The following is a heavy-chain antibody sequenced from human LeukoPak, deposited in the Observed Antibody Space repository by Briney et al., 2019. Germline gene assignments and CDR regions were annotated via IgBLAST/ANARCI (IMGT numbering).Heavy chain of an antibody. J-gene: IGHJ4*02. D-gene: IGHD3-16*02. Sequence: ASVKVSCKASGYTFTSYDINWVRQATGQGLEWMGWMNHNSGNTGYAQKFQGRVTMTRNTSISTAYMELSSLRSEDTAVYYCAAADMYYDYVWGSYRYYYFDYWGQGTLVTVSS. CDR2: MNHNSGNT. V-gene: IGHV1-8*01. CDR3: AAADMYYDYVWGSYRYYYFDY. CDR1: GYTFTSYD.